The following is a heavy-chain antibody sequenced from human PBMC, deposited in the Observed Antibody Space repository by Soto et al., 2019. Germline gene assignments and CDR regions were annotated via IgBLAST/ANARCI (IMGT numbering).Heavy chain of an antibody. Sequence: QVQLQESGPGLVKPSQTLSLTCTVSGGSISSGGYYWSWIRRHPGKGLEWIGYIYYSGSTYYNPSLXRXVXIXXDTSKNQFSLKLSSVTAADTAVYYCAVVVPARFDYWGQGTLVTVSS. CDR2: IYYSGST. CDR3: AVVVPARFDY. D-gene: IGHD2-2*01. CDR1: GGSISSGGYY. J-gene: IGHJ4*02. V-gene: IGHV4-31*03.